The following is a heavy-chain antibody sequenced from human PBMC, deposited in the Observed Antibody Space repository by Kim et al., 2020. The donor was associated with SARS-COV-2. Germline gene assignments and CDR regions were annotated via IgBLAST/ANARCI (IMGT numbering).Heavy chain of an antibody. D-gene: IGHD1-26*01. CDR2: IKEDGSQN. J-gene: IGHJ4*02. CDR3: ATYDRPSGD. Sequence: GGSLRLSCAASGFTFSSFWMDWVRQAPGKGLEWVGNIKEDGSQNFYVDSVKGRFTISRDKAKNSVYLQLNSLRVEDTAIYYCATYDRPSGDWGQGTLVTVSS. V-gene: IGHV3-7*03. CDR1: GFTFSSFW.